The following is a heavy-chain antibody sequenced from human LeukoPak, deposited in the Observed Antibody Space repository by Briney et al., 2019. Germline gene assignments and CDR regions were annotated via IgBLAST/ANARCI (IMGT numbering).Heavy chain of an antibody. D-gene: IGHD6-13*01. Sequence: PGGSLRLSCAASGFTFSSYWMSWVRQAPGKGLEWVANIKQDGSEKYYVGSVKGRFTISRDNAKNSLYLQMNSLRAEDTAVYYCARDRIAGHLFFDYWGQGTLVTVSS. CDR1: GFTFSSYW. V-gene: IGHV3-7*01. J-gene: IGHJ4*02. CDR3: ARDRIAGHLFFDY. CDR2: IKQDGSEK.